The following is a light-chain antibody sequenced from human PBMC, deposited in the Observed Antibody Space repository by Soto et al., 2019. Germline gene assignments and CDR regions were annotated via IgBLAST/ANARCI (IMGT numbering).Light chain of an antibody. CDR3: QSYDKTLTAYV. CDR1: SXNIGGYNV. J-gene: IGLJ1*01. Sequence: QSVLTQPASVSGSPGQSITISCSGTSXNIGGYNVVSWYQQHPGKAPKVIVYEGIKRPSGVSDRFSGSTSGSTASLTISGLQAEDEAEYYCQSYDKTLTAYVFGTGTKVTV. V-gene: IGLV2-23*01. CDR2: EGI.